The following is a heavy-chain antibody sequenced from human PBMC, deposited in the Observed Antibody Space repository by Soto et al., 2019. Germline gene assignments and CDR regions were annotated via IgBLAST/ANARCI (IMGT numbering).Heavy chain of an antibody. Sequence: GGSLRLSCAASGITFSNAWMTWVRQAPGKVLEWVGRIKSITDGGTTDYAAPVKGRFTISRDDSKDTLYLQMNNLRTEDTAVYHCTTDSADIVVVPATFGMDVWGQGTTVTVYS. V-gene: IGHV3-15*01. CDR1: GITFSNAW. J-gene: IGHJ6*02. D-gene: IGHD2-2*01. CDR2: IKSITDGGTT. CDR3: TTDSADIVVVPATFGMDV.